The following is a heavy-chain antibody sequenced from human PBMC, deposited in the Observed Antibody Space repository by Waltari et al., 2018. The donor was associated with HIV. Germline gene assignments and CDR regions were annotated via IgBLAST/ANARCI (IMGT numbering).Heavy chain of an antibody. V-gene: IGHV3-48*01. CDR3: ARDGWLRSAYGMDV. CDR1: GFTFSSFS. CDR2: ISGSSSTI. Sequence: EVQLVESEGGLVQPGGSLRLSCATSGFTFSSFSMNWVRQAPGKGLEFISYISGSSSTIYYADSVKGRFTISRDNARNSLYLQMNSLRAEDTAVYYCARDGWLRSAYGMDVWGQGTTVTVS. D-gene: IGHD5-12*01. J-gene: IGHJ6*02.